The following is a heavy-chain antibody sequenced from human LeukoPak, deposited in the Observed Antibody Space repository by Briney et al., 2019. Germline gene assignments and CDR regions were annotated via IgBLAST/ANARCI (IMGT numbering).Heavy chain of an antibody. CDR2: IYYSGST. Sequence: SETLSLTCTVSGGSISSSSYCWGWIRQPPGRGLEWLGSIYYSGSTYYNASLKSRVTISVDTSKYQFSLKLSSVNAEDTTVFFCARKTGCFDAFDIWGQGTMVTVSS. D-gene: IGHD7-27*01. J-gene: IGHJ3*02. CDR1: GGSISSSSYC. CDR3: ARKTGCFDAFDI. V-gene: IGHV4-39*01.